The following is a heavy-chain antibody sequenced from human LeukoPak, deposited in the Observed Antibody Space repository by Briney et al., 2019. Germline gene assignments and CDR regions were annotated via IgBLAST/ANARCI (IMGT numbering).Heavy chain of an antibody. Sequence: ASVKVSCKASGYTSTNYGISWVRQAPGQGLEWMGWISGSSENTDSAQKFQGRVTMTTDTSTSTAYMELRNLRSDDTATYYCARVGRTKVATMAYWGQGTLVTVSS. CDR2: ISGSSENT. V-gene: IGHV1-18*01. J-gene: IGHJ4*02. CDR3: ARVGRTKVATMAY. CDR1: GYTSTNYG. D-gene: IGHD5-12*01.